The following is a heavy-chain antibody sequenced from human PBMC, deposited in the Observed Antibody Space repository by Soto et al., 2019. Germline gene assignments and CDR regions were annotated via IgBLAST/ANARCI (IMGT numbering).Heavy chain of an antibody. D-gene: IGHD4-17*01. CDR2: IYYSGST. V-gene: IGHV4-39*01. CDR3: AKPDYGDYVYFDY. Sequence: SETLSLTCTVSGGSISSSSYYWGWIRQPPGKGLEWIGSIYYSGSTYYNPSLKSRVTISVDTSKNQFSLKLSSVTAADTAVYYCAKPDYGDYVYFDYWGQGTLVTVSS. CDR1: GGSISSSSYY. J-gene: IGHJ4*02.